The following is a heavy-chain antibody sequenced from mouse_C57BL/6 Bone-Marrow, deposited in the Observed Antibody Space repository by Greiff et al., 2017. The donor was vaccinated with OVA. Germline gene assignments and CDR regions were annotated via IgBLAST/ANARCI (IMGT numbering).Heavy chain of an antibody. CDR1: GFTFSDYY. Sequence: DVKLQESGGGLVQPGGSLKLSCAASGFTFSDYYMYWVRQTPEKGLEWVAYISNGGGSTYYPDTVKGRFTISRDNAKNTLYLQMSRLKSEDTAMYYCARKIYYGNYWYFDVWGTGTTVTVSS. V-gene: IGHV5-12*01. CDR2: ISNGGGST. D-gene: IGHD2-1*01. CDR3: ARKIYYGNYWYFDV. J-gene: IGHJ1*03.